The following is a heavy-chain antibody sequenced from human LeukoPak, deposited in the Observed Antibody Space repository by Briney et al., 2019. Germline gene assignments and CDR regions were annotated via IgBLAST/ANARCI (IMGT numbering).Heavy chain of an antibody. CDR2: ISGSGGST. J-gene: IGHJ4*02. D-gene: IGHD1-26*01. V-gene: IGHV3-23*01. Sequence: GGSLRLSCAASGFTFSNYAMSWVRQAPGKGLEWVSGISGSGGSTYYADSVKGRFTISRDNSKNTLYLQMNSLRAEDTAVYYCARDIGRSGSYWGAFDYWGQGTLVTVSS. CDR3: ARDIGRSGSYWGAFDY. CDR1: GFTFSNYA.